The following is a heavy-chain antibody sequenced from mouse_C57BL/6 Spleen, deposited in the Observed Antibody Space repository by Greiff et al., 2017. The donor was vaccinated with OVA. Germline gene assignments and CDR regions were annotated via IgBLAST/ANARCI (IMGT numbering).Heavy chain of an antibody. CDR3: AREDYSNSFAY. D-gene: IGHD2-5*01. J-gene: IGHJ3*01. V-gene: IGHV3-6*01. CDR2: ISYDGSN. Sequence: ESGPGLVKPSQSLSLTCSVTGYSITSGYYWNWIRQFPGNKLEWMGYISYDGSNNYNPSLKNRISITRDTSKNQFFLKLNSVTTEDTATYYCAREDYSNSFAYWGQGTLVTVSA. CDR1: GYSITSGYY.